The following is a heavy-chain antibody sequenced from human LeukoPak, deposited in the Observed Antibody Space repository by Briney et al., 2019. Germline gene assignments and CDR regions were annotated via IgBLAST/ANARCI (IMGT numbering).Heavy chain of an antibody. CDR2: INHSGST. CDR1: GGSFSGYY. Sequence: SETLSLTCAVYGGSFSGYYWSWIRQPPGKGLEWIGEINHSGSTNYNPSLKSRVTISVDTSKNQFSLKLSSVTAADTAVYYCARTDGSGSYYNAVGFDYWGQGTLVTVSS. CDR3: ARTDGSGSYYNAVGFDY. J-gene: IGHJ4*02. D-gene: IGHD3-10*01. V-gene: IGHV4-34*01.